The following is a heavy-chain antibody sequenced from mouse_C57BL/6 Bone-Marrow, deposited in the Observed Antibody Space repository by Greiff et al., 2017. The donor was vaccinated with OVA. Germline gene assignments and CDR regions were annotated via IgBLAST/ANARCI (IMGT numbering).Heavy chain of an antibody. J-gene: IGHJ2*01. CDR1: GYTFTSYW. CDR3: ARQLLDY. D-gene: IGHD2-1*01. CDR2: SDPNSGGT. V-gene: IGHV1-72*01. Sequence: QVQLQQPGAELVKPGASVKLSCKASGYTFTSYWMHWVKQRPGRGLEWIGRSDPNSGGTTYHEKFKSKATLTVDKPSSTAYMQLSSLTSEDSAVYYCARQLLDYWGQGTTLTVSS.